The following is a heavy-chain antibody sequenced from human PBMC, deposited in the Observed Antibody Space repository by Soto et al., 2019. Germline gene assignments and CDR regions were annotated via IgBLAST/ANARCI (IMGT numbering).Heavy chain of an antibody. V-gene: IGHV5-51*01. J-gene: IGHJ4*02. CDR1: GYSFSSFW. Sequence: GESLKISCKGSGYSFSSFWIGWVRQMPGKGLEWMGIIYPGDSDTRYSPSFQGQVTISVDKSISTTYLQWSSLKASDTAVYYCAKGLYKEPHDYWGQGTLVTVSS. D-gene: IGHD2-8*01. CDR2: IYPGDSDT. CDR3: AKGLYKEPHDY.